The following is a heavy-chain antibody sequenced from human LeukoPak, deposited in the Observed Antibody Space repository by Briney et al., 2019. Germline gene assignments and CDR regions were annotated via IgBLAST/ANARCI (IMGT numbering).Heavy chain of an antibody. D-gene: IGHD6-19*01. CDR1: GFTVSSNY. J-gene: IGHJ6*04. V-gene: IGHV3-53*01. Sequence: GGSLRLSCAASGFTVSSNYMSWVRQAPGKGLEWVSVIYSGGSTYYADPVKGRFTISRDNSKNTLYLQMNSLRAEDTAVYYCASSSSGWYYYGMDVWGKGTTVTVSS. CDR3: ASSSSGWYYYGMDV. CDR2: IYSGGST.